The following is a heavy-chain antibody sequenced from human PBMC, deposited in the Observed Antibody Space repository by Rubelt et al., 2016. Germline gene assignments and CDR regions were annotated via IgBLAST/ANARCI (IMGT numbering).Heavy chain of an antibody. Sequence: QVQLVESGGGVVQPGRSLRLSCAASGFTFSSYAMHWVRQAPGKGLEWVAVISYDGSNKYYADSVKGRFTMSRCNSKNTLYLQMNSLRAEDTAVYYCARDRVWFGELLPPYYYYGMDVWGQGTTVTVSS. J-gene: IGHJ6*02. CDR3: ARDRVWFGELLPPYYYYGMDV. CDR1: GFTFSSYA. V-gene: IGHV3-30*04. CDR2: ISYDGSNK. D-gene: IGHD3-10*01.